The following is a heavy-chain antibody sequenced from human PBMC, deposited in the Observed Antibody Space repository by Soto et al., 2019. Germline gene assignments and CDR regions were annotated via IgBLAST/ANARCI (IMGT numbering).Heavy chain of an antibody. D-gene: IGHD6-19*01. V-gene: IGHV4-34*01. J-gene: IGHJ4*02. CDR2: INHSGST. CDR1: GGSFSGYY. Sequence: SETLSLTCAVYGGSFSGYYWSWIRRPPGKGLEWIGEINHSGSTNYNPSLKSRVTISVDTSKNQFSLKLSSVTAADTAVYYCAREGYSSGPSYFDYWGQGTLVTVSS. CDR3: AREGYSSGPSYFDY.